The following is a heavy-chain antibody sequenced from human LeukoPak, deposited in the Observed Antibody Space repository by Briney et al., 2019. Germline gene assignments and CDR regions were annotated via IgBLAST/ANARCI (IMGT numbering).Heavy chain of an antibody. CDR2: IYPGDSDT. CDR1: GCSFTSYW. CDR3: ARQALSDYGGPTWYFDY. Sequence: GGALQISCKGSGCSFTSYWIGWGGRMPGKGGEGRGIIYPGDSDTRSSPSFQGQVTISADKSISTAYLQWSSLKASDTAMYYCARQALSDYGGPTWYFDYWGQGTLVTVSS. D-gene: IGHD4-17*01. J-gene: IGHJ4*02. V-gene: IGHV5-51*01.